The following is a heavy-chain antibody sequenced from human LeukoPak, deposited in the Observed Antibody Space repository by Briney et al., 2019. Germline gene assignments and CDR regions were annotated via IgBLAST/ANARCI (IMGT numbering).Heavy chain of an antibody. Sequence: GRSLRLSCAASGFTFSSYSMNWVRQAPGKGLEWVSYISSSSTIYYADSVKGRFTISRDNAKNSLYLQMNSLRAEDTAVYYCARVARGDPVRDYWGQGTLVTVSS. J-gene: IGHJ4*02. CDR1: GFTFSSYS. CDR3: ARVARGDPVRDY. V-gene: IGHV3-48*01. D-gene: IGHD3-10*01. CDR2: ISSSSTI.